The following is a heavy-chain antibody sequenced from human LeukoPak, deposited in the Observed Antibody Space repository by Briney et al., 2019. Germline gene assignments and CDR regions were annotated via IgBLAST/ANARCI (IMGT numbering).Heavy chain of an antibody. CDR3: ARDSGGRRYNWFHP. CDR1: GYSISSGYY. J-gene: IGHJ5*02. CDR2: IYHSGST. V-gene: IGHV4-38-2*02. Sequence: PSETLSLTCTVSGYSISSGYYWGWIRQPPGKGLEWIGSIYHSGSTYYNPSLKSRVTISVDTSKNQFSLKLRSVTAADTAVYYCARDSGGRRYNWFHPWGQGTLVTVSS. D-gene: IGHD2-15*01.